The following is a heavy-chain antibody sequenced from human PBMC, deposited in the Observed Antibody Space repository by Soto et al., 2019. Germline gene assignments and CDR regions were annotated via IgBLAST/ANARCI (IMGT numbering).Heavy chain of an antibody. V-gene: IGHV3-23*01. Sequence: GGSLRLSCAASGFTFAAYAMNWVRQAPGKGLEWVSVIRGSGGDTYYVDSVKGRFTISRDNSKNTLYLQMNSLRAEDTALYYSARGLSLSYWDLLHFPPPDYWGQGTLVTVSS. CDR2: IRGSGGDT. J-gene: IGHJ4*02. D-gene: IGHD1-26*01. CDR3: ARGLSLSYWDLLHFPPPDY. CDR1: GFTFAAYA.